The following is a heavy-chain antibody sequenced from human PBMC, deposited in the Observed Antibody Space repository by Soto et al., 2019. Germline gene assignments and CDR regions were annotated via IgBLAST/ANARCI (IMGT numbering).Heavy chain of an antibody. J-gene: IGHJ6*02. CDR1: GGTFSSYA. CDR2: IIPIFGTA. V-gene: IGHV1-69*13. CDR3: ARESCSSTSCQYYYYYGMDV. Sequence: SVKVSCKASGGTFSSYAISWVRQAPGQGLEWMGGIIPIFGTANYAQKFQGRVTITADESTSTAYMELSSLRSEDTAVYYCARESCSSTSCQYYYYYGMDVWGQGTTVTVSS. D-gene: IGHD2-2*01.